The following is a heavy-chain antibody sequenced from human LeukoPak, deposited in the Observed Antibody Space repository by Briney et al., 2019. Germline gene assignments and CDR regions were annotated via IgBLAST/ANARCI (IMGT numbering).Heavy chain of an antibody. Sequence: KPSETLSLTCTVSGYSISTAYYWGWIRQPPGKRLEWIGNIYHSGSTYYSPSLKSRVTMSVDTSKNQFSLKLSSVTAADTAVYYCARGSVRYFDWLSDWGQGTLVTVSS. D-gene: IGHD3-9*01. V-gene: IGHV4-38-2*02. CDR3: ARGSVRYFDWLSD. CDR1: GYSISTAYY. J-gene: IGHJ4*02. CDR2: IYHSGST.